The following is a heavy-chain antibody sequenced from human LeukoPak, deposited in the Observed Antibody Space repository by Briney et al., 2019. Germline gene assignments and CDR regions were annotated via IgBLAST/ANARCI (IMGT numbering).Heavy chain of an antibody. Sequence: SETLSLTCAVYGGSFSGYYWSWIRQPSGKGLEWIGEINHSGSTNYNPSLKSRVTISVDTSKNQFSLKLSSVTAADTAVYYCARDYYDSSGESWFDTWGQGTLVTVSS. CDR1: GGSFSGYY. CDR2: INHSGST. V-gene: IGHV4-34*01. J-gene: IGHJ5*02. CDR3: ARDYYDSSGESWFDT. D-gene: IGHD3-22*01.